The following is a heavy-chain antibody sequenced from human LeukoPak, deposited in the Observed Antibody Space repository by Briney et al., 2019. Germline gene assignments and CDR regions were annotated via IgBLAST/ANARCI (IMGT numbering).Heavy chain of an antibody. CDR2: ISSSGSTI. Sequence: GGSLRLSCAASGFTFSNYEMNWVRQAPGKGLEWVSDISSSGSTIYFADSVKGRFTISRDNAKNSLYLQMNSLRDEDTAVYYCARLEYYYVSGNYYKLFDYWGQGTLVTVCS. J-gene: IGHJ4*02. D-gene: IGHD3-10*01. CDR1: GFTFSNYE. CDR3: ARLEYYYVSGNYYKLFDY. V-gene: IGHV3-48*03.